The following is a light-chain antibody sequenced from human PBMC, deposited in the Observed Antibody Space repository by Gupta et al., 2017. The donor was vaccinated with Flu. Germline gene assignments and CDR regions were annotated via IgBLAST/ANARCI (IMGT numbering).Light chain of an antibody. CDR2: DVS. Sequence: TVSCVGGNNYVYWYQQYPGKALKLMIYDVSHRPSGVSTRFSGSKSGSTASLTISRLQAEDEADYYCMSFASSIAYVFGTGTKVTVL. CDR1: VSCVGGNNY. CDR3: MSFASSIAYV. J-gene: IGLJ1*01. V-gene: IGLV2-14*03.